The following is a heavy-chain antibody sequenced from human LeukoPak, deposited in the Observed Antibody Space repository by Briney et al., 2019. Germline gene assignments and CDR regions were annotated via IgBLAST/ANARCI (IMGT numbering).Heavy chain of an antibody. V-gene: IGHV1-69*04. CDR1: VGTFSSYA. Sequence: SVKVSCKASVGTFSSYAISWVRQAPGQGLEWMGRIIPILGIANYAQKFQGRVTITADKSTSTAYMELRSLRSDDTAVYYCAREPSYSGSYIPVMDVWGQGTTVTVSS. CDR2: IIPILGIA. D-gene: IGHD1-26*01. CDR3: AREPSYSGSYIPVMDV. J-gene: IGHJ6*02.